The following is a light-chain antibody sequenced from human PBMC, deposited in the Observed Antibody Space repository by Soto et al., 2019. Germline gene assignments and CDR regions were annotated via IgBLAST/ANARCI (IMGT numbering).Light chain of an antibody. V-gene: IGKV4-1*01. CDR2: WAS. Sequence: DIVMTQSPDSLAVSLGERATINCKSSQSVSYSSNNKNYLAWYQQKPGQSPKLLIYWASTRESGVPDRFSGSGSGTDFTLTINSLQAEDVAVYYCQQYYSTPQTFGQGTKVEIK. J-gene: IGKJ1*01. CDR1: QSVSYSSNNKNY. CDR3: QQYYSTPQT.